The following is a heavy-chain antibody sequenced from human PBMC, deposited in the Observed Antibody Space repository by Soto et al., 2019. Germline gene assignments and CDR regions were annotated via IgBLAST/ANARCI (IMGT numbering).Heavy chain of an antibody. CDR3: ASSFTSTQWRYGMDV. Sequence: QVQLVQSGAEVKKPGASVKVSCKASGYTFSNYGFSWVRQAPGQRLEWMGWISAYNGSTNYAQKVQGRVTMTTDTSTGTAYMELRSLRSDDTAVYYCASSFTSTQWRYGMDVWGQGTTVTVSS. CDR1: GYTFSNYG. V-gene: IGHV1-18*01. D-gene: IGHD2-2*01. CDR2: ISAYNGST. J-gene: IGHJ6*02.